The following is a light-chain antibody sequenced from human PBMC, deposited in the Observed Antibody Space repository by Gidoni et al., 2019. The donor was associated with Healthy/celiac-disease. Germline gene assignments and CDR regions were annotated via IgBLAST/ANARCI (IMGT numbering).Light chain of an antibody. CDR1: KLGDKY. V-gene: IGLV3-1*01. J-gene: IGLJ2*01. Sequence: SYELTQPPSVSVSPGQTASITCSGDKLGDKYACWYQQKPGQSPVLVIYQDSKRASGIPERFSGSNSGNTATLTISGTQAMDEADYYCQAWDSSTRVFGGGTKLTVL. CDR3: QAWDSSTRV. CDR2: QDS.